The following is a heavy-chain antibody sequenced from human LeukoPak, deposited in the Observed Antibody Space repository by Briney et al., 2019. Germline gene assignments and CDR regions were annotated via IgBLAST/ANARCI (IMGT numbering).Heavy chain of an antibody. CDR1: GGSISSYY. J-gene: IGHJ4*02. D-gene: IGHD6-13*01. Sequence: SETLSLTCTVSGGSISSYYWSWIRQPPGKGLEWIGYISYSGSTNYNASLKSRVTIAVDTSKNQFSLKVSSVTAADTAVYYCARVRPTIAAAVDFDYWGQGTLVTVSS. CDR3: ARVRPTIAAAVDFDY. V-gene: IGHV4-59*01. CDR2: ISYSGST.